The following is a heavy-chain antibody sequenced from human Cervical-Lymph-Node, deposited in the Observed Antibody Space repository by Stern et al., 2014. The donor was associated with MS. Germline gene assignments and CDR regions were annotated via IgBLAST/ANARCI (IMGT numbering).Heavy chain of an antibody. CDR3: AREGEYCSGSRCHPFLDY. J-gene: IGHJ4*02. CDR1: GGSLRSYY. CDR2: IHHTGSV. Sequence: VQLVESGPGLVKPSETLSLTCTVSGGSLRSYYWNWIRQAPGKGLEWLGVIHHTGSVNYSPSLSSRVAMSVDTSKNQFSLTVSSVTAADTAVYYCAREGEYCSGSRCHPFLDYWGQGTLVTVSS. D-gene: IGHD2-15*01. V-gene: IGHV4-59*01.